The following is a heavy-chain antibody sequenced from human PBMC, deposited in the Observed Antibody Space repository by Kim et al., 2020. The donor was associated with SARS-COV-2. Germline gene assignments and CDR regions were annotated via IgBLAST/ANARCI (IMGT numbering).Heavy chain of an antibody. D-gene: IGHD3-22*01. Sequence: NPSLKSRVTISVDTSKNQFSLKLSSVTAADTAVYYCARDRGDSSGYVDYWGQGTLVTVSS. J-gene: IGHJ4*02. CDR3: ARDRGDSSGYVDY. V-gene: IGHV4-31*02.